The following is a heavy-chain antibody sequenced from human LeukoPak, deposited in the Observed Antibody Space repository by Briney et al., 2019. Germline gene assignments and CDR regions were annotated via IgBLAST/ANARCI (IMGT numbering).Heavy chain of an antibody. D-gene: IGHD3-22*01. CDR3: ARIPFDVVITTLVAFDI. V-gene: IGHV1-18*01. J-gene: IGHJ3*02. CDR2: ISAYNGNT. Sequence: GASVKVSSKASGYTFTSYGISWVRQAPGQGLEWMGWISAYNGNTNYAQKLQGRVTMTTDTSTSTAYMELRSLRSDDTAVYYCARIPFDVVITTLVAFDIWGQGTMVTVSS. CDR1: GYTFTSYG.